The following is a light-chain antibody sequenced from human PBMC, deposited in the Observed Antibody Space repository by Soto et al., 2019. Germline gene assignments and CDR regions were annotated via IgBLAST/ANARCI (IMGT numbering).Light chain of an antibody. CDR1: QGISTW. Sequence: DIQMTQSPSSLSASVGDRVTITCRASQGISTWLGWYQQKAEKAPKPLIYDASSLQSGAPSRFSGSGSGTDFTLTISSLQPEDFATYYCQQYNSYPLTFGGGTKVDIK. V-gene: IGKV1D-16*01. CDR3: QQYNSYPLT. J-gene: IGKJ4*01. CDR2: DAS.